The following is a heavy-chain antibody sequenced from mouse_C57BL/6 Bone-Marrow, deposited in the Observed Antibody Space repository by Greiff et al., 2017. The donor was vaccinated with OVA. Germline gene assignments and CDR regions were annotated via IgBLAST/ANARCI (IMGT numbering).Heavy chain of an antibody. Sequence: EVKLVESGGGLVQPKGSLKLSCAASGFTFNTYAMHWVRQAPGKGLEWVASISSKSSNYATYYADSVKDRFTIARDDSQSMLYLQMNIQKTEDTSMYYVVCDRANLDGYAMDYGGQGTSVTVSS. J-gene: IGHJ4*01. V-gene: IGHV10-3*01. CDR3: VCDRANLDGYAMDY. CDR1: GFTFNTYA. CDR2: ISSKSSNYAT. D-gene: IGHD4-1*01.